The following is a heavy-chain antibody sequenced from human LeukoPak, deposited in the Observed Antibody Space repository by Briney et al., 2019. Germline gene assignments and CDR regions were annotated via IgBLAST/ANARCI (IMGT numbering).Heavy chain of an antibody. J-gene: IGHJ4*02. CDR3: ASLDY. V-gene: IGHV3-48*01. Sequence: PGGSLRLSCAASGFTFSSYNMNWIRQAPGKGLEWVAHISSSSTSIYSADSVKGRFTISRDNAKNSLYLQMNSLRAEDTAVYYCASLDYWGQGTLVTVSS. CDR2: ISSSSTSI. CDR1: GFTFSSYN.